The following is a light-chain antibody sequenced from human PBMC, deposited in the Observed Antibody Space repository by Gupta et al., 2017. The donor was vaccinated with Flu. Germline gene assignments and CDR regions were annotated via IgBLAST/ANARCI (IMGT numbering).Light chain of an antibody. V-gene: IGLV2-14*01. CDR2: EVD. CDR1: SSDVGAYNY. J-gene: IGLJ2*01. Sequence: QSITISCTATSSDVGAYNYVAWYQHHPGNALILIIFEVDNRPSGVSNRFSGSKSGTTASLTISGLQAEDEDHYYCSSYSGSSTLFGGGTKLTV. CDR3: SSYSGSSTL.